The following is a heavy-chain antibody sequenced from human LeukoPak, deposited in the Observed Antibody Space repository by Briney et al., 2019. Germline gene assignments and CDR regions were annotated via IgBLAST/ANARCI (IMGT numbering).Heavy chain of an antibody. D-gene: IGHD1-1*01. V-gene: IGHV4-38-2*01. J-gene: IGHJ3*02. CDR3: ALSTGYGGAFDI. CDR1: SYSISSGYY. CDR2: IYHSGST. Sequence: SETLSLTCAVSSYSISSGYYWGWIRQPPGKGLEWIGSIYHSGSTYYNPSLKSRVTISVDTYKNQFSLKLSSVTAADTAVYYCALSTGYGGAFDIWGQGTMVTVSS.